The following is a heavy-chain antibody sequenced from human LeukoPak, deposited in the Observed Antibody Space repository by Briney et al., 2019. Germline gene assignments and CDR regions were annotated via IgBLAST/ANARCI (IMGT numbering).Heavy chain of an antibody. D-gene: IGHD1-26*01. Sequence: KSSETLSLTCTVSGGSVSSYYWGWIRQPPGKGLEWIGSIYYSGSTYYNPSLKSRVTISVDTSKNQFSLKLSSVTAADTAVYYCARLVERNAFDIWGQGTMVTVSS. CDR2: IYYSGST. CDR1: GGSVSSYY. V-gene: IGHV4-39*01. CDR3: ARLVERNAFDI. J-gene: IGHJ3*02.